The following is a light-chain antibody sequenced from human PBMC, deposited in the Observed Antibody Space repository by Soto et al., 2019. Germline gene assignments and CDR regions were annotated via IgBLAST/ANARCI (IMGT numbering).Light chain of an antibody. Sequence: QSALTQPPSASGSSGQSVTISCTGTSSDVGGYNCVSWYQQHPGKAPKLMIYEVSKRPSGVPDRFSGSKSGNTASLTVSGLQAEDEADYYCSSYAGSNTVLFGGGTKLTVL. V-gene: IGLV2-8*01. CDR3: SSYAGSNTVL. CDR1: SSDVGGYNC. CDR2: EVS. J-gene: IGLJ2*01.